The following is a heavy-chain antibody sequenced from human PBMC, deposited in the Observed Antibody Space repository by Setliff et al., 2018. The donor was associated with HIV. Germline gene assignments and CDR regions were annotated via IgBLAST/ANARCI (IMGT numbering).Heavy chain of an antibody. CDR3: ARVPAVTRGDWFDP. CDR2: MNPNSGIT. J-gene: IGHJ5*02. Sequence: ASVKVSCKASGYTFTSYDIYWVRQATGQGLEWMGWMNPNSGITDYAQKFRGRVTMTTDASTTTAYMELTDLRSDDTAFYYCARVPAVTRGDWFDPWGQGTLVTVSS. CDR1: GYTFTSYD. D-gene: IGHD2-2*01. V-gene: IGHV1-8*01.